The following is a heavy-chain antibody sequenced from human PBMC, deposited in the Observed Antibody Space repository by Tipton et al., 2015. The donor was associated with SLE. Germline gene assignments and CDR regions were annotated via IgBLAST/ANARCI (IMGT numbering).Heavy chain of an antibody. V-gene: IGHV3-23*01. CDR1: GFTFTAYA. CDR3: ANALGL. J-gene: IGHJ4*02. D-gene: IGHD7-27*01. Sequence: SLRLSCAASGFTFTAYAMSWVRQAPGKGLEWVSTISGGAGSRTYYADSVEGRFTISRDNSKNTMSLQMNSLRAEDTAIYYCANALGLWGQGTLVTVSS. CDR2: ISGGAGSRT.